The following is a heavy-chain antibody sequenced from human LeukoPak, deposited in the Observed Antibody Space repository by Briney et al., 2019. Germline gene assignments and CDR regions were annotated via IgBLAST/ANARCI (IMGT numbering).Heavy chain of an antibody. CDR1: GYSFTSYW. V-gene: IGHV5-51*01. Sequence: GESLKISCKGSGYSFTSYWIGWVRQMPGKGLEWVGIIYPGDSDTRYSPSFQGQVTISADKSISTAYLQWSSLKASDTAMYYCATSGYCSSSSCSSLAYWGQGTLVTVSS. D-gene: IGHD2-2*01. CDR3: ATSGYCSSSSCSSLAY. CDR2: IYPGDSDT. J-gene: IGHJ4*02.